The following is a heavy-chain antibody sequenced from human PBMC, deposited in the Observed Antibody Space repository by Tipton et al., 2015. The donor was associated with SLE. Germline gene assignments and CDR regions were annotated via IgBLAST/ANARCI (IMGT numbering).Heavy chain of an antibody. CDR3: ARDTAHYGSGDGAFDI. CDR2: IYYSGST. CDR1: GGSISSGGYY. J-gene: IGHJ3*02. D-gene: IGHD3-10*01. V-gene: IGHV4-31*03. Sequence: TLSLTCTVSGGSISSGGYYWSWIRQHPGKGLEWVWYIYYSGSTYYNPSLKSRVTISVDTSKNQFSLKLSSVTAADTAVYYCARDTAHYGSGDGAFDIWGQGTMVAVSS.